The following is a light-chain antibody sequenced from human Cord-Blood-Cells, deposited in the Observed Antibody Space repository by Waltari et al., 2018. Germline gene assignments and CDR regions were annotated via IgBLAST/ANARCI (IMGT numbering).Light chain of an antibody. V-gene: IGLV2-8*01. Sequence: QSALTQPPSASGSPGQSVTISCTGTSSDVGGYNYVSWYQQHPGKAPKLMIYEVTKRPSGFPDRFSGDKSGNTASLTVSGLQAEDEADYYCSSYAGSNNYVFGTGTKVTVL. J-gene: IGLJ1*01. CDR2: EVT. CDR1: SSDVGGYNY. CDR3: SSYAGSNNYV.